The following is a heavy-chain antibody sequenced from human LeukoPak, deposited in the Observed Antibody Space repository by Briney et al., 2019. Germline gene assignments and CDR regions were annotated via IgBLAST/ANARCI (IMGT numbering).Heavy chain of an antibody. Sequence: PSETLSLTCAVYGGSFSGYYWSWIRQPPGKGLEWIGEINHSGSTNYNPSLKSRVTISVDTSKNQFSLKLISVTAADTAVYYCATSRGYSNFVWHYYMDVWGKGTTVTVSS. CDR3: ATSRGYSNFVWHYYMDV. CDR2: INHSGST. D-gene: IGHD4-11*01. J-gene: IGHJ6*03. V-gene: IGHV4-34*01. CDR1: GGSFSGYY.